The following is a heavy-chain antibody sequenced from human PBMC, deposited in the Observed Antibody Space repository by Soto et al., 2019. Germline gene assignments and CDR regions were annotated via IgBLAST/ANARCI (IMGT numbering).Heavy chain of an antibody. CDR3: ARDLWFGELAGGCFDY. D-gene: IGHD3-10*01. Sequence: ASVKVSCKASGYTFSSSGISWVRQAPGQGLEWMGWVGNYNGNTNYAQMFQGRVTMTTDTSTSTAYMELRSLRFEDTAVYYFARDLWFGELAGGCFDYWG. CDR2: VGNYNGNT. J-gene: IGHJ4*03. V-gene: IGHV1-18*01. CDR1: GYTFSSSG.